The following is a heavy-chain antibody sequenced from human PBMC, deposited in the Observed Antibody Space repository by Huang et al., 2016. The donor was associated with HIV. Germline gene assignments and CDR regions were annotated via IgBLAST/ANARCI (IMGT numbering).Heavy chain of an antibody. Sequence: QVQLEQWGAGLLKPSETLSLTCAVYGGSFSGYFWNWIRQSPGKGLEWIGQINHAGVTDYNPSLKSRATRPVDTSKNQFSLKLTSVTAADTAIYYCAREIMISFGGPFDSWGHGNLVTVSS. CDR3: AREIMISFGGPFDS. V-gene: IGHV4-34*02. D-gene: IGHD3-16*01. CDR2: INHAGVT. CDR1: GGSFSGYF. J-gene: IGHJ5*01.